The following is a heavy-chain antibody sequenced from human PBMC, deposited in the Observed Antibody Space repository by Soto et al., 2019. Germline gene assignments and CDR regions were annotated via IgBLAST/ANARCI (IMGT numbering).Heavy chain of an antibody. CDR3: ARVTPTYYDFWSGDYGMDV. CDR2: ISAYNGNT. Sequence: QVPLVQSGAEVKKPGASVKVSCKASGYTFTSYGISWVRQAPGQGLEWMGWISAYNGNTNYAQKLQGRVTMTTDTSPSTAYMELRSLRSDDTAVYYCARVTPTYYDFWSGDYGMDVWGQGTTVTVSS. V-gene: IGHV1-18*04. D-gene: IGHD3-3*01. CDR1: GYTFTSYG. J-gene: IGHJ6*02.